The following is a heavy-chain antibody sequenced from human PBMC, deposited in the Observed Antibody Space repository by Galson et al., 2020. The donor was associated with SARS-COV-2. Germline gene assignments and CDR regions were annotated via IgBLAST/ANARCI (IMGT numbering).Heavy chain of an antibody. J-gene: IGHJ3*02. CDR3: ATHFMITFGGVIPMGACDS. V-gene: IGHV1-24*01. Sequence: ASVKVSCKVSGYTLTELSMHWVRQAPGKGLEWMGGFDPEDGETIYAQKFQGRVTMTEDTSTDTAYMELSSLRSEDTAVYYCATHFMITFGGVIPMGACDSWGQGTMVTVSS. D-gene: IGHD3-16*02. CDR1: GYTLTELS. CDR2: FDPEDGET.